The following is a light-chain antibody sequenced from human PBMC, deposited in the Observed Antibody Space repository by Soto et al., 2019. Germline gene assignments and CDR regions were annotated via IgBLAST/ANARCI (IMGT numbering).Light chain of an antibody. Sequence: QSALTQPASVSGSPGQSITISCTGTSSDVGGYNYVSWYQQHPGKAPKLVIYEVTKRPSGVSNRFSGSKSGNTASLTISGLQAEDETDYYCSSYAGAFTYVFGSGTKLTVL. J-gene: IGLJ1*01. CDR3: SSYAGAFTYV. CDR2: EVT. CDR1: SSDVGGYNY. V-gene: IGLV2-14*01.